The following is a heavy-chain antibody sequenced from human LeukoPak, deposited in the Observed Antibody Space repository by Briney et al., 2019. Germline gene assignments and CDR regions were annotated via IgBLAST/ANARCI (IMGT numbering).Heavy chain of an antibody. CDR3: ARWNTAMSYYFDY. D-gene: IGHD5-18*01. Sequence: GASLQISCQGSGYIFTSYWIGWVRQLPGKGLEWMGIIYPGDSDTRYSPSFQGQVTISADKSISTAYLQWSSLKASDTAMYYCARWNTAMSYYFDYWGQGTLVTVSS. J-gene: IGHJ4*02. CDR2: IYPGDSDT. V-gene: IGHV5-51*01. CDR1: GYIFTSYW.